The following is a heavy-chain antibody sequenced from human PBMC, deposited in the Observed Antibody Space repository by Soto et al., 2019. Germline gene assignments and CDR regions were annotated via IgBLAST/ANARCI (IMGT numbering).Heavy chain of an antibody. V-gene: IGHV3-23*01. CDR2: ISGSGGST. D-gene: IGHD2-2*01. J-gene: IGHJ4*02. Sequence: PGGSLRLSCAASGFTFSSYAMSWVRQAPGKGLEWVSAISGSGGSTYYADSVKGRFTISRDNSKNTLYLQMNSLRAEDTAVYYCAKDNTPYCSSTSCYAGPDYWGQGTLVTVSS. CDR3: AKDNTPYCSSTSCYAGPDY. CDR1: GFTFSSYA.